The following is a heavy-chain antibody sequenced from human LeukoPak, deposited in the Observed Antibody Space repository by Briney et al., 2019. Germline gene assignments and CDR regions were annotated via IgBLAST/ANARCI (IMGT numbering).Heavy chain of an antibody. Sequence: SETLSLTCTVSGYSVSEGYYWGWIRQPPGKGLEWIGSMYHSGDTYYNPSLKSRVTISVDTSKNQLSLKLSSVTAANTAVYYCARSKAHLSTSWYGTWFDPWGQGTLVTVSS. CDR2: MYHSGDT. CDR1: GYSVSEGYY. CDR3: ARSKAHLSTSWYGTWFDP. J-gene: IGHJ5*02. D-gene: IGHD2-2*01. V-gene: IGHV4-38-2*02.